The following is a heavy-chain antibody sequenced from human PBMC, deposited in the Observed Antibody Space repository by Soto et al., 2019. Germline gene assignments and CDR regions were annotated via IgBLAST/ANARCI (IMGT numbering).Heavy chain of an antibody. J-gene: IGHJ4*02. V-gene: IGHV3-30*18. CDR3: AKNARSGAQGFDY. D-gene: IGHD6-19*01. CDR2: ISYDGSNK. Sequence: QVQLVESGGGVVQPGRSLRLSCAASGFTFSSYGMHWVRQAPGKGLEWMAVISYDGSNKYYADSVKGRFTISRDNSKNTLYLQMNSLRAEDTAVYYCAKNARSGAQGFDYWGQGTLVTVSS. CDR1: GFTFSSYG.